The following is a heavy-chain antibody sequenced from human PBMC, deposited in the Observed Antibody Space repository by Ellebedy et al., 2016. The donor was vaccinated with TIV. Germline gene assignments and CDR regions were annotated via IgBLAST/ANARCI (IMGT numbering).Heavy chain of an antibody. D-gene: IGHD4-23*01. CDR2: ITGSSATI. CDR3: ARDPVGVGPAFDI. J-gene: IGHJ3*02. CDR1: GFTFSSYA. Sequence: GESLKISCAASGFTFSSYAMTWVRQAPGKGLEWVSAITGSSATIYYADSLKGRFTISRDNSKDTLYPQVTSLRAEDTAVYYCARDPVGVGPAFDIWGQGTMVTVSS. V-gene: IGHV3-23*01.